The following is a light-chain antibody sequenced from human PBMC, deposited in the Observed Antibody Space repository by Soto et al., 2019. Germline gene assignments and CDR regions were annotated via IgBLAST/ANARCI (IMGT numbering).Light chain of an antibody. CDR3: QSYDRSLSAVV. CDR1: SSNIGAGYD. J-gene: IGLJ2*01. V-gene: IGLV1-40*01. Sequence: QSALTQPTSVSGAPGQTVTISCTGSSSNIGAGYDVHWYQQIPGTAPKLLISVNNKRPSGVPDRFSDSKSGTSASLAITGLQAEDEADYYCQSYDRSLSAVVFGGGTKLTVL. CDR2: VNN.